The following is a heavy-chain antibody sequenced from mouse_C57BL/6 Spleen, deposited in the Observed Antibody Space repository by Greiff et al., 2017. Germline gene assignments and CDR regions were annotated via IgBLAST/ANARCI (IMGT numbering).Heavy chain of an antibody. Sequence: QVQLKQSGPELVKPGASVKISCKASGYAFSSSWMNWVKQRPGKGLEWIGRIYPGDGDTNYNGKFKGKATLTADKSSSTAYMQLSSLTSEDSAVYFCARSRQLRLRYFDYWGQGTTLTVSS. D-gene: IGHD3-2*02. V-gene: IGHV1-82*01. CDR1: GYAFSSSW. CDR2: IYPGDGDT. CDR3: ARSRQLRLRYFDY. J-gene: IGHJ2*01.